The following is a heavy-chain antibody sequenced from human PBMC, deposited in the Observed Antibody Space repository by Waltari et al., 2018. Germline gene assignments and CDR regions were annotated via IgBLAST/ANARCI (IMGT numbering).Heavy chain of an antibody. V-gene: IGHV4-38-2*01. Sequence: QVQLQESGPGLVKPSETLSLTCAVSGYSISSGYYWGWIRQPPGKGLEWIGSIYHSGSTYHNPSLKSRVTISVDTSKNQFSLKLSSVTAADTAVYYCARGHYYYGMDVWGQGTTVTVSS. CDR2: IYHSGST. CDR1: GYSISSGYY. J-gene: IGHJ6*02. CDR3: ARGHYYYGMDV.